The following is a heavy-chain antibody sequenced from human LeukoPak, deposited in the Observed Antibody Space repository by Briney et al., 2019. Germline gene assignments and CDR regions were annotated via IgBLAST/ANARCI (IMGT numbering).Heavy chain of an antibody. D-gene: IGHD6-19*01. Sequence: SETLSLTCTVTGGSISSSSCYWGWIRQPPGKGLEWIGSIYYSGSTYYNPSLKSQVTMSVDTSKNQFSLKLSSVTAADTAVYYCARTPKSSGYRDSAFDIWGQGTMVTVSS. CDR3: ARTPKSSGYRDSAFDI. V-gene: IGHV4-39*01. CDR2: IYYSGST. J-gene: IGHJ3*02. CDR1: GGSISSSSCY.